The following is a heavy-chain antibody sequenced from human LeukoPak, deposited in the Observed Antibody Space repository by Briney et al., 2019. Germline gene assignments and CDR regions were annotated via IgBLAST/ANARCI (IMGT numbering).Heavy chain of an antibody. CDR1: GGSISSYY. J-gene: IGHJ4*02. Sequence: SETLSLTCTVSGGSISSYYWGWIRQPPGKGLEWIGYIYYSGSTNYNPSLKSRVTISVDTSKNQFSLKLSSVTAADTAVYYCARGGLYPYYFDYWGQGTLVTVSS. CDR3: ARGGLYPYYFDY. CDR2: IYYSGST. V-gene: IGHV4-59*01. D-gene: IGHD2-15*01.